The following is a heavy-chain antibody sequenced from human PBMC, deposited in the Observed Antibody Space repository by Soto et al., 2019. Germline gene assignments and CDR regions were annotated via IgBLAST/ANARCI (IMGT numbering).Heavy chain of an antibody. J-gene: IGHJ5*02. CDR3: CVVKRLDQYSTSGYWFDP. V-gene: IGHV3-15*01. CDR1: GFTFSHAW. CDR2: IKSKADGETK. D-gene: IGHD2-15*01. Sequence: LRLSCAASGFTFSHAWMSWVRQSPGKGLEWVGRIKSKADGETKDYGAPVRGRFTISRDDAKDTLYLQMNSLRIEDTAVYYCCVVKRLDQYSTSGYWFDPWGPGTLVTVSS.